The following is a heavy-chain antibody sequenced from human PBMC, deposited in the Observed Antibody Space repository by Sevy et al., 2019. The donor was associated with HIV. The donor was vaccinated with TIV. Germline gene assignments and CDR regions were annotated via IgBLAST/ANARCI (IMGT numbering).Heavy chain of an antibody. CDR1: GYTFAGYQ. D-gene: IGHD6-19*01. CDR2: INPNSGGT. J-gene: IGHJ6*02. V-gene: IGHV1-2*02. Sequence: ASVKVSCKASGYTFAGYQMYWVRQAPGQGLEWMGWINPNSGGTKFAPKFQGRVTMTRDTSINTVYMELSRLSSDDTAVYYCARDQQWLAQASGSSQQRYYNNYAIDVWGQGTTVTVSS. CDR3: ARDQQWLAQASGSSQQRYYNNYAIDV.